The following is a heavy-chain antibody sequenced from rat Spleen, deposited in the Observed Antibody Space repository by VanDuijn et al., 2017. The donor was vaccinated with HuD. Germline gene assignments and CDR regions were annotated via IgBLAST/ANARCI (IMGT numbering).Heavy chain of an antibody. Sequence: VQLVESGGGLVQPGKSLKLSCSASGFTFSSYGMHWIRQAPGKGLDWITYIRSSSGTVYADAVKGRFSISRDNAKNTLYLQLNSLKSEDTAIYYCARGPGLAYWGQGTLVAVSS. D-gene: IGHD1-4*01. V-gene: IGHV5-62*01. J-gene: IGHJ3*01. CDR1: GFTFSSYG. CDR2: IRSSSGT. CDR3: ARGPGLAY.